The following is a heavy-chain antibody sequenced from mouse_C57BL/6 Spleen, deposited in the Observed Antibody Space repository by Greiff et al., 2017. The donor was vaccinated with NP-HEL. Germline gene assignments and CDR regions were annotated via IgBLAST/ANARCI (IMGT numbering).Heavy chain of an antibody. V-gene: IGHV1-53*01. CDR2: INPSNGGT. D-gene: IGHD1-1*01. Sequence: QVQLQQSGTELVKPGASVKLSCKASGYTFTSYWMHWVKQRPGQGLEWIGNINPSNGGTNYNEKFKSKATLTVDKSSSTAYMQLSSLTSEDSAIYYCARTPYWNYGSSYEYFDVWGTGTTVTVSS. J-gene: IGHJ1*03. CDR1: GYTFTSYW. CDR3: ARTPYWNYGSSYEYFDV.